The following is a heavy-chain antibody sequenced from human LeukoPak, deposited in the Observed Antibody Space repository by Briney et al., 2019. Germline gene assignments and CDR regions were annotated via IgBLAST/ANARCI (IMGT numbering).Heavy chain of an antibody. CDR2: IWYDGSNK. V-gene: IGHV3-33*01. D-gene: IGHD3-10*01. CDR3: AGGQVRGVIITH. CDR1: GFTFSSYG. Sequence: PGGFLRLSCAASGFTFSSYGMHWVRQAPGKGLEWVAVIWYDGSNKYYADSVKGRFTISRDNSKNTLYLQMNSLRAEDTAVYYCAGGQVRGVIITHWGQGTLVTVSS. J-gene: IGHJ4*02.